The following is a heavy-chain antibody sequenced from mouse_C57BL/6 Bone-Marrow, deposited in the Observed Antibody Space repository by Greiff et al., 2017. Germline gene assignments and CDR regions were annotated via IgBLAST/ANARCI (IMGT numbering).Heavy chain of an antibody. D-gene: IGHD1-1*01. Sequence: EVQLVESGGGLVQPGGSLKLSCAASGFTFSDYYMYWVRQTPEKRLEWVAYISNGGGSTYYPDTVKGRFTISRDNSKNTLYLQMSRLKSEDTAMYYCERRGLIRYYATDYWGQGTSVTVSS. CDR2: ISNGGGST. J-gene: IGHJ4*01. CDR3: ERRGLIRYYATDY. CDR1: GFTFSDYY. V-gene: IGHV5-12*01.